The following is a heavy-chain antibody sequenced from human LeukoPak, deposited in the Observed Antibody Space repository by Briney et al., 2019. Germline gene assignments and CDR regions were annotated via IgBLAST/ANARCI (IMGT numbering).Heavy chain of an antibody. CDR2: IYSSGST. V-gene: IGHV4-4*07. D-gene: IGHD6-6*01. Sequence: SETLSLTCIVSGGSMRGYYWTWIRQPAGKGLEWIGRIYSSGSTNFNPSLKSRVTMSVDTSKNQFSLRLSSVTAADTAAYFCARENWRSKSIDFDSWGQGTLVTVSS. J-gene: IGHJ4*02. CDR3: ARENWRSKSIDFDS. CDR1: GGSMRGYY.